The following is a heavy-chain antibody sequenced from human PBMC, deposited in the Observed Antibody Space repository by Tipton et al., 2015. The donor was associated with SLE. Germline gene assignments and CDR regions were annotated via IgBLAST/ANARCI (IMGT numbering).Heavy chain of an antibody. Sequence: TLSLTCAVYGGSFSGYYWSWIRQPPGKGLEWIGEINHSGSTNYNPSLKSRVTISVDTSKNQFSLKLSSVTAADTAVYYCARDIHYYDSSGPGYWGQGTLVTVSS. J-gene: IGHJ4*02. CDR3: ARDIHYYDSSGPGY. V-gene: IGHV4-34*01. CDR2: INHSGST. CDR1: GGSFSGYY. D-gene: IGHD3-22*01.